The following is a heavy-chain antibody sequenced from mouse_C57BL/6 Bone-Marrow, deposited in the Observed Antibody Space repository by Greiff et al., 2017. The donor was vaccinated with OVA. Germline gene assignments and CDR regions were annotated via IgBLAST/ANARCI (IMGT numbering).Heavy chain of an antibody. CDR1: GYTFTSYW. CDR3: ARRGYDGTYGDWFAY. Sequence: QVQLQQSGAELVKPGASVKLSCKASGYTFTSYWMHWVKQRPGQGLEWIGMIHPNSGSTNYNEKFKSKATLTVDKSSSTAYMQLSSLTSEDSAVYYCARRGYDGTYGDWFAYWGQGTLVTVSA. D-gene: IGHD2-3*01. J-gene: IGHJ3*01. V-gene: IGHV1-64*01. CDR2: IHPNSGST.